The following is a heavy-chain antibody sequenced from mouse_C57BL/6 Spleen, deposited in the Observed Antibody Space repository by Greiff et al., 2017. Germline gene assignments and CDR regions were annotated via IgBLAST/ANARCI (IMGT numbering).Heavy chain of an antibody. CDR3: ASPGNYFDY. D-gene: IGHD1-1*02. J-gene: IGHJ2*01. Sequence: VQLQQSGPELVKPGASVKISCKASGYTFTDYYMNWVKQSHGKSLEWIGDINPNNGGTSYNQKFKGKATLTVDKSSSTAYMELRSLTSEDSAVYYCASPGNYFDYWGQGTTLTVSS. CDR2: INPNNGGT. V-gene: IGHV1-26*01. CDR1: GYTFTDYY.